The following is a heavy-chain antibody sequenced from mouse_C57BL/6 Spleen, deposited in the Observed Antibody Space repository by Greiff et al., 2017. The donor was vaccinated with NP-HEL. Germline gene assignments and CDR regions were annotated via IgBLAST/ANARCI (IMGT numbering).Heavy chain of an antibody. Sequence: VQLMESGPGLVAPSQSLSITCTVSGFSLTSYGVHWVRQPPGKGLEWLVVIWSDGSTTYNSALKSRLSISKDNSKSQVFLKMNSLQTDDTAMYYCARDDGYHGDYAMDYWGQGTSVTVSS. V-gene: IGHV2-6*03. CDR2: IWSDGST. J-gene: IGHJ4*01. D-gene: IGHD2-3*01. CDR3: ARDDGYHGDYAMDY. CDR1: GFSLTSYG.